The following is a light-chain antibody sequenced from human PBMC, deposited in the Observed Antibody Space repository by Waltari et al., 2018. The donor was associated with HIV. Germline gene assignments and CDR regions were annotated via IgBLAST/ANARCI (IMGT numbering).Light chain of an antibody. J-gene: IGLJ3*02. CDR3: CSYTTSGTWV. V-gene: IGLV2-14*03. CDR1: QNDLGSYHS. CDR2: DVD. Sequence: QSALTQPASVSGSPGQSLTVSCSGTQNDLGSYHSVSWFLHHADKPPQLIIFDVDKRPSGVSDRFSASKSGRTASLTIFGLQPDDEGDYFCCSYTTSGTWVFGGGTRVTV.